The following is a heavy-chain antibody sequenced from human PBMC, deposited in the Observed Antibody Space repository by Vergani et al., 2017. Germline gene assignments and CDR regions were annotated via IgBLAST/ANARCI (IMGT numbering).Heavy chain of an antibody. D-gene: IGHD3-10*01. J-gene: IGHJ6*02. Sequence: QVQLQQWGAGLLKPSETLSLTCAVYGGSFSGYYWSWIRQPPGKGLEWIGEINHSGSTNYNPSLKSRVTISVDTSKNQFSLKLSSVTAADTAVYYCAREQMVRGVNWYYYYGMDVWGQGP. CDR2: INHSGST. CDR3: AREQMVRGVNWYYYYGMDV. V-gene: IGHV4-34*01. CDR1: GGSFSGYY.